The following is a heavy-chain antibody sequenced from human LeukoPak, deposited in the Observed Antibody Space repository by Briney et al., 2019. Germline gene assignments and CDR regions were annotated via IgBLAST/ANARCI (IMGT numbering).Heavy chain of an antibody. Sequence: PGGSLRLSCVASGFTFDNYAMHWVRQAPGKALEWVSGINWNSDTIKYADSVKGRFTISRDNAKSSLYLQMNSLRAEDTALYYCARVPPSDYGDYVTFDYWGQGTLVTVSS. CDR1: GFTFDNYA. D-gene: IGHD4-17*01. J-gene: IGHJ4*02. CDR3: ARVPPSDYGDYVTFDY. V-gene: IGHV3-9*01. CDR2: INWNSDTI.